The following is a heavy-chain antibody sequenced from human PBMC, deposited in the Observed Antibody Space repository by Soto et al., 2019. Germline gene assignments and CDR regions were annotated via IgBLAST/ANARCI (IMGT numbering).Heavy chain of an antibody. CDR1: VGTFSRYA. CDR3: LRVTGTTIDY. CDR2: IIPIFGTS. V-gene: IGHV1-69*13. D-gene: IGHD1-7*01. Sequence: SVKVSCKASVGTFSRYAISWLRQAPGQGLEWMGGIIPIFGTSKYAQQFQGRVTINADESPSTAYILLSTLRSEDRAPYYCLRVTGTTIDYWGQGTLVTVSS. J-gene: IGHJ4*01.